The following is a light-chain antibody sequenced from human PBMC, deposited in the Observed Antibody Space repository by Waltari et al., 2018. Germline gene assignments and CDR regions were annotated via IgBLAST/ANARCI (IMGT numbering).Light chain of an antibody. CDR1: SSDVGGYNY. V-gene: IGLV2-14*03. Sequence: QSALTQPASVSGSPGQSITISCTGTSSDVGGYNYVSWYQQHPGKAPKLIIYDVSNRHSGVSNRFAGSKSGNTASLTISGLQAEDEADYYCSSYISSDTLELFGGGTSLTV. CDR3: SSYISSDTLEL. J-gene: IGLJ2*01. CDR2: DVS.